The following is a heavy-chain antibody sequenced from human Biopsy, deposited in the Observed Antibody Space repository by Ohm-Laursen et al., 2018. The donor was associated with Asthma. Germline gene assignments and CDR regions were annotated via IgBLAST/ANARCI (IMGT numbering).Heavy chain of an antibody. CDR2: LTPIFGTL. D-gene: IGHD2-2*01. CDR1: GGTFSRYA. V-gene: IGHV1-69*01. J-gene: IGHJ4*02. Sequence: SSVKVSCKTSGGTFSRYAISWVRQAPGQGLEWMGGLTPIFGTLNYAQKFRGRVTITADESTTTAYMELTTLTIDDTAVYYCARGPEYVRSSGALDYWGQGTLVTVSS. CDR3: ARGPEYVRSSGALDY.